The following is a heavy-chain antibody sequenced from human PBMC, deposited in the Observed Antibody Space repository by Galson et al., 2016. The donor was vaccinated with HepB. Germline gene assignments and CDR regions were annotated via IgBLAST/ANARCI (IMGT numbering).Heavy chain of an antibody. V-gene: IGHV3-30*18. Sequence: SLRLSCAASGFTFSHRGMHWVRQAPGKGLEWVAADSMDGRRKFYADSVKGRLTISRDNSNNMLFLQMNSLTADDTAVYYCAKRHEYCPPVGCSVDSWGQGTLVSVSS. D-gene: IGHD2/OR15-2a*01. CDR1: GFTFSHRG. J-gene: IGHJ4*02. CDR3: AKRHEYCPPVGCSVDS. CDR2: DSMDGRRK.